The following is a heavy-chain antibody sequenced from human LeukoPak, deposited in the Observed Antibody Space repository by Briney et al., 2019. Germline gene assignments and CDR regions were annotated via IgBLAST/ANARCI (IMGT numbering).Heavy chain of an antibody. CDR1: GFTFSSCA. J-gene: IGHJ4*02. CDR2: IGVSGASP. Sequence: GGSRRLSCAASGFTFSSCAMSWVRQAPGKGLEWVSAIGVSGASPYYADSVKGRFTVSRDNSKNTLYLQMNSLRAEDTAVYYCAKDRPHPSAEPTNFHNWGQGTLVTV. D-gene: IGHD1-14*01. CDR3: AKDRPHPSAEPTNFHN. V-gene: IGHV3-23*01.